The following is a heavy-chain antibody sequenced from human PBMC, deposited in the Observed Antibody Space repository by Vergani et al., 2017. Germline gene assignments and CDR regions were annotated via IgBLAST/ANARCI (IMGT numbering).Heavy chain of an antibody. J-gene: IGHJ4*02. CDR2: IYYSGIT. V-gene: IGHV4-39*01. D-gene: IGHD6-19*01. CDR1: ADSISSGSYY. Sequence: QLQLQQSGPGLVKPSETLFLTCTVSADSISSGSYYWGWIRQPPAKSLEWIGSIYYSGITYYNPSLKSRVAISVDTSKNQFSLKVTSVTAADTAVYFCARQRPGSGWSPGDFDDWGQGILVTVS. CDR3: ARQRPGSGWSPGDFDD.